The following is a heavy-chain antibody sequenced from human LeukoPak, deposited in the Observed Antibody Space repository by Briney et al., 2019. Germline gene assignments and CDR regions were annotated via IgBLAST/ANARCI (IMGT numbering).Heavy chain of an antibody. Sequence: PSETLSLTCAVYGGSFSGYYWSWIRQPPGKGLEWIGEINHSGSTNYNPSLKSRVTISVDTSKNQFSLKLSSVTAADTAVYYCARVRITMIVSYYYYGMDVWGQGTTVTVSS. D-gene: IGHD3-22*01. J-gene: IGHJ6*02. CDR1: GGSFSGYY. CDR3: ARVRITMIVSYYYYGMDV. V-gene: IGHV4-34*01. CDR2: INHSGST.